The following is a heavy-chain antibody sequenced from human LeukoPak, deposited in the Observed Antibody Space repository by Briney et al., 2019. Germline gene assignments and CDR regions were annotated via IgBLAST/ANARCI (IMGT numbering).Heavy chain of an antibody. CDR2: IRYDGSNK. D-gene: IGHD5-12*01. Sequence: GGSLRLSCAASGFTFSSYGMHWVRQAPGKGLEWVAFIRYDGSNKYYADSEKGRFTISRDNSKNTLYLQMNSLRAEDTAVYYCARTSGYDPTNFDYWGQGTLVTVSS. CDR3: ARTSGYDPTNFDY. V-gene: IGHV3-30*02. CDR1: GFTFSSYG. J-gene: IGHJ4*02.